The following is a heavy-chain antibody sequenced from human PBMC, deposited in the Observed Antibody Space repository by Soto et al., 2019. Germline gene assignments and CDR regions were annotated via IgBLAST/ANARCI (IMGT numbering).Heavy chain of an antibody. D-gene: IGHD2-21*02. CDR2: ITGSGGTI. V-gene: IGHV3-23*01. Sequence: EVQLLESGGGLVQPGGSLRLSCAASGFTFSSYAMSWVRQAPGKGQEWVSGITGSGGTIEYAASVKGRFTISRDNSKNTVYLQMNSLRAEDTAMYYCAKDAVYGDGLWLVADWGQGTLVTVS. CDR1: GFTFSSYA. J-gene: IGHJ4*02. CDR3: AKDAVYGDGLWLVAD.